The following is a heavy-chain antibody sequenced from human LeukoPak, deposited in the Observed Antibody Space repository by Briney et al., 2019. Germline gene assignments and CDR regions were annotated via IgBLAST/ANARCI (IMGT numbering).Heavy chain of an antibody. CDR2: IKQDGSEK. V-gene: IGHV3-7*01. J-gene: IGHJ4*02. Sequence: GGSLRLSCAASGFTFSSYWMSWVRQAPGKGLEWVANIKQDGSEKYYVDSVKGRFTISRDSAKNSLYLQMNSLRAEDTAVYYCARDPGIAVADYYFDYWGQGTLVTVSS. CDR3: ARDPGIAVADYYFDY. CDR1: GFTFSSYW. D-gene: IGHD6-19*01.